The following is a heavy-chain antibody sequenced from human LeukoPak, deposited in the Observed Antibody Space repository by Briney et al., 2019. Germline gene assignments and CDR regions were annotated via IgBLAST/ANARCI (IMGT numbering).Heavy chain of an antibody. CDR2: IYYSGST. V-gene: IGHV4-39*01. CDR3: ARHPSQYQLLCLV. J-gene: IGHJ4*02. D-gene: IGHD2-2*01. Sequence: SETLSLTCTVSGGSINNSGYYWGWIRQPPGKGLEWIGSIYYSGSTYYNPSLKSRVTISVDTSKNQFSLDLSSVTAADTAVYYCARHPSQYQLLCLVWGQGTLVTASS. CDR1: GGSINNSGYY.